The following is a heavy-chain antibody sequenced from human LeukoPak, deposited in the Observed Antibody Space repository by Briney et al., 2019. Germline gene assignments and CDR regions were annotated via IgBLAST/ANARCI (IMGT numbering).Heavy chain of an antibody. J-gene: IGHJ6*02. D-gene: IGHD4-23*01. CDR1: DGSFSGYY. CDR3: AREPVVTHLYYYYGMDV. V-gene: IGHV4-34*01. Sequence: SETLSLTCAVYDGSFSGYYWSWIRQPPGKGLEWIGEINHSGSTNYNPSLKSRVTISVDKSKNQFSLKLSSVTAADTAVYYCAREPVVTHLYYYYGMDVWGQGTTVTVSS. CDR2: INHSGST.